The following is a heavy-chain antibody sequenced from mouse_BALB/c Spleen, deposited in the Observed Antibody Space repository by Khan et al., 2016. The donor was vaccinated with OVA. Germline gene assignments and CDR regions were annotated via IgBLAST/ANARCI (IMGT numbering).Heavy chain of an antibody. D-gene: IGHD2-14*01. CDR3: AGWAYRYDRYFDV. CDR1: GDSITSGF. V-gene: IGHV3-8*02. Sequence: EVQLQESGPSLVKPSQTLSLTCSVAGDSITSGFWNWIRKFPGNKLEYMGYISSSGATYYSPSLTSRISITRDTSNNQYYLQLNSVTTEDTATYYSAGWAYRYDRYFDVWGAGTTVTVSS. J-gene: IGHJ1*01. CDR2: ISSSGAT.